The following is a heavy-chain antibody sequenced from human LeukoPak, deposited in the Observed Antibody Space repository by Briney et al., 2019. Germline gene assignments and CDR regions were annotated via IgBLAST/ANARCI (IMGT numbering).Heavy chain of an antibody. V-gene: IGHV4-39*07. CDR1: GGSISSNSYY. Sequence: SETLSLTCAVSGGSISSNSYYWGWIRQPPGTGLEWIGSIYYSGSTYYNPSLESRVTISVDTSKNQFSLKLSSVTAADTAVYYCARDLPDYYDSSGYSHFDYWGQGTLVTVSS. J-gene: IGHJ4*02. CDR3: ARDLPDYYDSSGYSHFDY. CDR2: IYYSGST. D-gene: IGHD3-22*01.